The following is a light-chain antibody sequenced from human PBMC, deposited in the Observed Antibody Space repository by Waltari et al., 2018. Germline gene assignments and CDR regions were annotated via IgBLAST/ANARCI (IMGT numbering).Light chain of an antibody. V-gene: IGKV1-9*01. CDR1: QGIGSY. CDR3: QQLNNYLALT. J-gene: IGKJ4*01. Sequence: IQLTQSPSSLSASVGDTLTITCRASQGIGSYLGWYHQKPGKAPKVLIYAASTLQSGVPSRFSGSGSGTDFTRTISSLQPEDVATYYCQQLNNYLALTFGGGTKVEIK. CDR2: AAS.